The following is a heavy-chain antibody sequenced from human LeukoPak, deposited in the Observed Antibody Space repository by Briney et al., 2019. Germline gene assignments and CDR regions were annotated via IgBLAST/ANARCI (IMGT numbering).Heavy chain of an antibody. V-gene: IGHV1-46*01. CDR2: INPSGGST. J-gene: IGHJ4*02. D-gene: IGHD6-6*01. CDR1: GYTFTSYY. CDR3: ARRLVHSSFGQYFDY. Sequence: ASVKVSCKASGYTFTSYYMHWVRQAPGQGLEWMGIINPSGGSTSYAQKFQGRVTMTRDTSTSTVYMELSSLRAEDTAVHYCARRLVHSSFGQYFDYWGQGTLVTVSS.